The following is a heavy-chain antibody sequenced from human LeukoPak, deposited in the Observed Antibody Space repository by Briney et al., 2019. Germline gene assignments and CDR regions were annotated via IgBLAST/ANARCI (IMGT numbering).Heavy chain of an antibody. D-gene: IGHD2-15*01. CDR3: ARDLGDCSGGSCYRSPGGYFDY. Sequence: GGSLRLSCAASGFTFSSYGMHRVRQAPGKGLEWGAVIWYDGSNKYYADSVKGRFTISRDNSKNTLYLQMNSLRAEDTAVYYCARDLGDCSGGSCYRSPGGYFDYWGQGTLVTVSS. CDR2: IWYDGSNK. J-gene: IGHJ4*02. CDR1: GFTFSSYG. V-gene: IGHV3-33*08.